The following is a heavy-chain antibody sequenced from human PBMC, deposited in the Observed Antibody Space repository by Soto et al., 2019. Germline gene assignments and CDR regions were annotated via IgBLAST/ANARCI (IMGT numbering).Heavy chain of an antibody. D-gene: IGHD1-26*01. CDR3: AKDRGYGGPYSYYYYGMDV. Sequence: GGSLRLSCAASGFTFSSYAMSWVRQAPGKGLEWVSAISGSGGSTYYADSVKGRFTISRDNSKNTLYLQMNSLRAEDTAVYYCAKDRGYGGPYSYYYYGMDVWGQGTTVTVSS. J-gene: IGHJ6*02. CDR2: ISGSGGST. V-gene: IGHV3-23*01. CDR1: GFTFSSYA.